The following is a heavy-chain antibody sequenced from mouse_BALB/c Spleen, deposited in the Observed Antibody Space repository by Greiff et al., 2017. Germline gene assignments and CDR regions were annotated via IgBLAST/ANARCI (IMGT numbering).Heavy chain of an antibody. D-gene: IGHD3-3*01. CDR1: GFTFSSYT. Sequence: DVMLVESGGGLVQPGGSLKLSCAASGFTFSSYTMSWVRQTPEKRLEWVAYISNGGGSTYYPDTVKGRFTISRDNAKNTLYLQMSSLKSEDTAMYYCARQRDGWFAYWGQGTLVTVSA. CDR3: ARQRDGWFAY. CDR2: ISNGGGST. J-gene: IGHJ3*01. V-gene: IGHV5-12-2*01.